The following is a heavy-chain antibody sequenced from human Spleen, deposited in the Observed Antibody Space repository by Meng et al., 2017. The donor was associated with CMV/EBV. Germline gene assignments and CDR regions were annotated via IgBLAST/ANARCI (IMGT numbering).Heavy chain of an antibody. V-gene: IGHV4-39*01. D-gene: IGHD3-22*01. CDR1: GVSLRSTNYY. CDR2: VLYTGNA. CDR3: ASVVVITSNYFDY. Sequence: SETLSLTCTVSGVSLRSTNYYWGWIRQPPGKGLEWIGSVLYTGNAYSNPSLKSRVTIFVDTSKNQFSLELSSVTAADTAVYYCASVVVITSNYFDYWGQGTLVTVSS. J-gene: IGHJ4*02.